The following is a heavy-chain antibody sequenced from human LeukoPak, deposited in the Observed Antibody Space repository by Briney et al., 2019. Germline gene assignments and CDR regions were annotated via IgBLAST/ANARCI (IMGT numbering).Heavy chain of an antibody. CDR3: ARKGDRGSAGFFDY. CDR1: GRSISSYY. V-gene: IGHV4-59*01. J-gene: IGHJ4*02. CDR2: IYHSGST. Sequence: SETLSLTCTVSGRSISSYYWSWIRQSPGKGLEWIGHIYHSGSTNYNPSLKSRVTMSVDRSKNQFSLKLSSVSAADTALYYCARKGDRGSAGFFDYWGQGTLVTVSS. D-gene: IGHD1-26*01.